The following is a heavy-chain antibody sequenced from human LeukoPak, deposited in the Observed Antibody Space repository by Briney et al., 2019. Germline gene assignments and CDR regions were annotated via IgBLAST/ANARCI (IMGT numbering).Heavy chain of an antibody. CDR1: GYTFTSYD. CDR2: MSPNSGDT. CDR3: VRTPPNWGFDY. V-gene: IGHV1-8*01. Sequence: GASVKVSCKASGYTFTSYDINWVRQATGQGLEWMGWMSPNSGDTGYVQKFQGRVTMTSDSSISTAYMELSSLRSEDTAIYYCVRTPPNWGFDYWGQGTLVTVSS. D-gene: IGHD7-27*01. J-gene: IGHJ4*02.